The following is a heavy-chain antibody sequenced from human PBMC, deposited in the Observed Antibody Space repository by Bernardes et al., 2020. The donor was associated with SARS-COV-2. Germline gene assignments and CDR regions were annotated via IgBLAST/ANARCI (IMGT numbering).Heavy chain of an antibody. V-gene: IGHV3-48*03. CDR2: ISTGGSTK. CDR3: AREYTYGFDS. CDR1: GFTFSSSV. D-gene: IGHD5-18*01. J-gene: IGHJ4*02. Sequence: SLIPSCAASGFTFSSSVMNWVRQAPGKGLEWVSYISTGGSTKYYADSLKGRFTISRDNAKNSLYLQMNSLRAEDTAVYYCAREYTYGFDSWGQGTLVTVSS.